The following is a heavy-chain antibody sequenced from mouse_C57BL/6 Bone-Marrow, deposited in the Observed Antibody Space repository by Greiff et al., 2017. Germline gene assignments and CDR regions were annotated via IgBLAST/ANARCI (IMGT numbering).Heavy chain of an antibody. CDR3: ASTTVDPFDY. Sequence: QVQLQQPGAELVKPGASVKLSCKASGYTFTSYWMHWVKQRPGQGLEWIGMIHPNSGSTNYNEKFKSKATLTVDKSSSTAYMQRSSLTSEDSAVYYCASTTVDPFDYWGQGTTLTVSS. D-gene: IGHD1-1*01. CDR2: IHPNSGST. J-gene: IGHJ2*01. CDR1: GYTFTSYW. V-gene: IGHV1-64*01.